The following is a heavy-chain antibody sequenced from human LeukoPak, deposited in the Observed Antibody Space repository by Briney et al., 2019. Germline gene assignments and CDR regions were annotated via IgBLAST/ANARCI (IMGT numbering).Heavy chain of an antibody. D-gene: IGHD3-22*01. V-gene: IGHV4-59*01. J-gene: IGHJ5*02. CDR1: GGSISSYY. CDR2: IYYSGST. Sequence: PSETLSLTCTVSGGSISSYYWSWIRQPPGKGLEWIGYIYYSGSTNYNPSLKSRVTISVDTSKNQFSLKLSSVTAADTAVYYCARASYYDSSGYVPWGQGTLVTVSS. CDR3: ARASYYDSSGYVP.